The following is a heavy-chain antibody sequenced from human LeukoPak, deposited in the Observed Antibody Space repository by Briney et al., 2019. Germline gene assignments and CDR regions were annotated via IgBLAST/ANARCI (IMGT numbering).Heavy chain of an antibody. J-gene: IGHJ6*03. CDR1: GFTFSSCW. D-gene: IGHD3-3*01. V-gene: IGHV3-7*01. CDR3: ASQTYYDFWSGYYYYCMDV. Sequence: GGSLRLSCAASGFTFSSCWMSWVRQAPGKGLEWVANIKQDGSEKYYVDSVKGRFTISRDNAMNSLYLQMNSLRAEDTAVYYCASQTYYDFWSGYYYYCMDVWGKGTTVTVSS. CDR2: IKQDGSEK.